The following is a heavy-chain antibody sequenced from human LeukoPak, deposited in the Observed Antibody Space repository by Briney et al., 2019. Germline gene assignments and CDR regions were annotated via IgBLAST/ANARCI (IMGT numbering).Heavy chain of an antibody. J-gene: IGHJ6*03. CDR1: GFSFDDYV. CDR3: ARDRRSGSYSYYYMDV. V-gene: IGHV3-9*01. CDR2: ISWSSNSV. Sequence: SLLLSCVASGFSFDDYVMHWVRPAPGKGLEWVSFISWSSNSVSYADSVRGRFTISRDNAKNSLYLQMNSLRAEDTALYYCARDRRSGSYSYYYMDVWGIGTTVTVS. D-gene: IGHD3-10*01.